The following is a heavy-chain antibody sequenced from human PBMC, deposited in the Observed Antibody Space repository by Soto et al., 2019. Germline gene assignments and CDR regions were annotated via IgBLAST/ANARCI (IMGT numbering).Heavy chain of an antibody. CDR3: AKEKIVSIGYYDDEEIQL. D-gene: IGHD3-22*01. J-gene: IGHJ1*01. V-gene: IGHV3-23*01. CDR2: ISGSGGST. CDR1: GVTLCSYA. Sequence: GGSLRLACPASGVTLCSYAVSWVRQAPGKGLEWVSAISGSGGSTYYADSVKGRFTISRDNSKNTLYLQMNSLRAEDTAVYYCAKEKIVSIGYYDDEEIQLWGQGTLVTVSS.